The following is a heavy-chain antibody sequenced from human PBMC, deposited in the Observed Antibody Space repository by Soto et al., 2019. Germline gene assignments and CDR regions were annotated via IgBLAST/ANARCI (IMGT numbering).Heavy chain of an antibody. V-gene: IGHV4-59*01. J-gene: IGHJ4*02. CDR1: GGSISNYY. D-gene: IGHD3-10*01. Sequence: SETLSLTCTVSGGSISNYYWSWIRQPPGKGLEWIGYIYYSGSTNYNPSLKSRVTISVDTSKNQFSLKLSSVTAADTAVYYCARAVRDGNSSGRLDDWGQGTLVTVSS. CDR2: IYYSGST. CDR3: ARAVRDGNSSGRLDD.